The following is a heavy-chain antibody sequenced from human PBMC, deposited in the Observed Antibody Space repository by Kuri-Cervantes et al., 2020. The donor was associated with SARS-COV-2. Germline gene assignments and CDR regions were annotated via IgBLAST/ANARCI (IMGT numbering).Heavy chain of an antibody. D-gene: IGHD2-21*02. CDR2: INPSGGST. CDR3: ARSAVVTAIDAFDI. V-gene: IGHV1-46*01. CDR1: GYTFTSYY. Sequence: ASVKVSCTASGYTFTSYYMHWVRRAPGQGLEWMGIINPSGGSTSYAQKFQGRVTITRDTSTSTVYMELSSLRSEDTAVYYCARSAVVTAIDAFDIWGQGTMVTVSS. J-gene: IGHJ3*02.